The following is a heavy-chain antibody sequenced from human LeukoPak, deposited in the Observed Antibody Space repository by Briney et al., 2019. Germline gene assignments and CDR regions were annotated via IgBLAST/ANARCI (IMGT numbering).Heavy chain of an antibody. CDR3: AKRSGYGGNSNHFDY. CDR1: GFTFSSYG. J-gene: IGHJ4*02. D-gene: IGHD4-23*01. Sequence: PGGSLRLSCTASGFTFSSYGMSWVRQAPGKGLEWVSAISGRDDNTYYADSVKGRFTISRDNSKNTLFVQMNSLRAEDTAVYYCAKRSGYGGNSNHFDYWGQGTPDTVSS. CDR2: ISGRDDNT. V-gene: IGHV3-23*01.